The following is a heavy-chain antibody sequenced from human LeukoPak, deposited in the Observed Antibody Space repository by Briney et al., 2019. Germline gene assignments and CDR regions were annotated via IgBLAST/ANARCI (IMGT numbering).Heavy chain of an antibody. CDR1: GLTFSNAW. D-gene: IGHD2-8*02. J-gene: IGHJ4*02. CDR3: ATYRQVLLPFES. Sequence: PGGSLRLSCGASGLTFSNAWMIWVRQPPGKGLEWVSSIFPSGGEIHYADSVRGRFTISRDNSKSTLSLQMNSLRAEDTAIYYCATYRQVLLPFESWGQGTLVTVSS. V-gene: IGHV3-23*01. CDR2: IFPSGGEI.